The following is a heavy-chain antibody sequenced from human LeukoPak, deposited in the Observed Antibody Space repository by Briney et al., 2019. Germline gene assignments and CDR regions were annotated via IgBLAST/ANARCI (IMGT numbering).Heavy chain of an antibody. D-gene: IGHD2-2*01. CDR2: IYYSGST. V-gene: IGHV4-59*01. CDR3: ARGNERTAASDPSDNWFDP. CDR1: GGSISSYY. Sequence: NPSETLSLTCTVSGGSISSYYWYWIRQPPGKGLEYIGHIYYSGSTNYNPSLKSRVTISVDTSKNQFSLRLSSVTAADTAVYYCARGNERTAASDPSDNWFDPWGQGTLVTVSS. J-gene: IGHJ5*02.